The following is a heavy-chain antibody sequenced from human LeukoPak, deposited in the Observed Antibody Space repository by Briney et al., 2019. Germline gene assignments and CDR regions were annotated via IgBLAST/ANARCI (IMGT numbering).Heavy chain of an antibody. CDR2: IYTSGST. Sequence: SETLPLTCTVSGGSISTYYWSWIRQPAGKGLEWIGRIYTSGSTNYNPSLKSRVTMSVDTSKNQFSLKLNSVTAADTAVYYCAGRRQGITGSGYYWGQGTLVTVSS. J-gene: IGHJ4*02. CDR3: AGRRQGITGSGYY. D-gene: IGHD6-13*01. V-gene: IGHV4-4*07. CDR1: GGSISTYY.